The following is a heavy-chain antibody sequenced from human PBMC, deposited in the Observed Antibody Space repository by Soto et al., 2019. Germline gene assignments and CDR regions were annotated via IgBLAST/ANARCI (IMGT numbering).Heavy chain of an antibody. D-gene: IGHD6-6*01. CDR2: ISAYNGNT. CDR3: ARDGEYSSSAGSYMDV. Sequence: ASVKVSCKASGYTFTSYGISWVRQAPGQGLEWMGWISAYNGNTNYAQKLQGRVSMTTDTSTSTAYMELRSLRSDDTAVYYCARDGEYSSSAGSYMDVWGQGTTVTVSS. J-gene: IGHJ6*02. CDR1: GYTFTSYG. V-gene: IGHV1-18*01.